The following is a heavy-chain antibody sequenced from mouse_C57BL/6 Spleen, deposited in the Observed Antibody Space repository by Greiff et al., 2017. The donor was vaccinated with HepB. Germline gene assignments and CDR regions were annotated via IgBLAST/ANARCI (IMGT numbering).Heavy chain of an antibody. D-gene: IGHD1-1*02. Sequence: EVKLMESGGDLVKPGGSLKLSCAASGFTFSSYGMSWVRQTPDKRLEWVATISSGGSYTYYPDSVKGRFTIPRDNAKNTLYLQMSSLKSEDTAMYYCAGQGGGGYFDVWGTGTTVTVSS. CDR3: AGQGGGGYFDV. CDR1: GFTFSSYG. V-gene: IGHV5-6*01. CDR2: ISSGGSYT. J-gene: IGHJ1*03.